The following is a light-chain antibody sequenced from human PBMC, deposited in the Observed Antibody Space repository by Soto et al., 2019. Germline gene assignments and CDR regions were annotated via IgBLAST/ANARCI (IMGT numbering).Light chain of an antibody. CDR3: QQLNSFPIT. CDR1: RDVGSD. Sequence: SXXEKXIITHRASRDVGSDVSWYQQKPGQAPKLLIYAASNLYTGVPSRFSGSGSGTEFTLTITSLQPEDFATYYCQQLNSFPITFGQGTRLEIK. J-gene: IGKJ5*01. V-gene: IGKV1-17*01. CDR2: AAS.